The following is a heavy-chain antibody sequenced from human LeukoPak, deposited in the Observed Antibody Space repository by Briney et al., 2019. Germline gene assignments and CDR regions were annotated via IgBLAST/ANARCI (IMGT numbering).Heavy chain of an antibody. CDR1: GGSISSGDYY. D-gene: IGHD2-2*01. J-gene: IGHJ2*01. CDR3: ARALEYCSSTSCYGGYFDL. V-gene: IGHV4-30-4*01. CDR2: IYYSGST. Sequence: SETLSLTCTVSGGSISSGDYYWSWIRQPPGKGLEWIGYIYYSGSTYYNPSLKSRVTISVDTSKNQFFLKLSSVTAADTAVYYCARALEYCSSTSCYGGYFDLWGRGTLVTVSS.